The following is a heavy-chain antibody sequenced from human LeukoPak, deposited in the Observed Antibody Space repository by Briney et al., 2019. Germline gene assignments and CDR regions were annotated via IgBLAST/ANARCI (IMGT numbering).Heavy chain of an antibody. V-gene: IGHV4-30-4*08. CDR1: GGSISSGGYY. Sequence: SQTLSLTCTVSGGSISSGGYYWSWIRQPPGKGLEWIGYIYYSGSTYYNPSLKSRVTISVDTSKDQFSLKLSSVTAADTAVYYCARGGTHITIFGVVINDFDYWGQGTLVTVSS. CDR3: ARGGTHITIFGVVINDFDY. J-gene: IGHJ4*02. D-gene: IGHD3-3*01. CDR2: IYYSGST.